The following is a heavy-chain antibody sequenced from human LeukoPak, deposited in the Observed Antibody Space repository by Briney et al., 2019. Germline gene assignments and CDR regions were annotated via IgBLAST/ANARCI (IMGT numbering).Heavy chain of an antibody. CDR3: AKAVYTAVVFDS. CDR2: ISGGDGST. Sequence: GGSLRLSCAASGFTFSSYVMSWVRQAPGKGLEWVSTISGGDGSTYYADSVKGRFTISRDNSKNTLYLRMNSLRAEDTAVYYCAKAVYTAVVFDSWGPGTLVTVSS. V-gene: IGHV3-23*01. CDR1: GFTFSSYV. J-gene: IGHJ4*02. D-gene: IGHD2-2*02.